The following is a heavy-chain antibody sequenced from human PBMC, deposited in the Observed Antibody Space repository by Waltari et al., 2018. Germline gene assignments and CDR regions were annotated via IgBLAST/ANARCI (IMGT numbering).Heavy chain of an antibody. CDR2: INHSGST. V-gene: IGHV4-34*01. J-gene: IGHJ4*02. Sequence: QVQLQQWGAGLLKPSETLSLTCAVYGGSFSGYYWRWIRQPPGKGLEWIGEINHSGSTNYNPSLRSRVTISVDTSKNQFSLKLSSVTAADTAVYYCARSVVVPAASFDYWGQGTLVTVSS. D-gene: IGHD2-2*01. CDR1: GGSFSGYY. CDR3: ARSVVVPAASFDY.